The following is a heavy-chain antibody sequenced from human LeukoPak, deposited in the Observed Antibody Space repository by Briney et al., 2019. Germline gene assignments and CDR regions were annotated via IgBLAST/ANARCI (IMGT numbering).Heavy chain of an antibody. J-gene: IGHJ4*02. CDR1: GYSFTDYR. CDR2: IYPGDSDT. CDR3: ARRRLERPERNHFDY. Sequence: GESLKISCKGSGYSFTDYRIGWVRQMPGKGLEWMGIIYPGDSDTRYSPSFQGQVTISVDKSISTAYLQWSSLQASDTAMYYCARRRLERPERNHFDYWGRGTLVTVSS. D-gene: IGHD1-1*01. V-gene: IGHV5-51*01.